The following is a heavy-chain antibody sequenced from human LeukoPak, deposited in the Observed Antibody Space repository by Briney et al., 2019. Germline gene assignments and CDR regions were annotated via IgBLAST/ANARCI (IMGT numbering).Heavy chain of an antibody. CDR3: ARAYSGYDNLDY. CDR1: GFTFSSYW. Sequence: GGSLRLSCAASGFTFSSYWMHWVRHAPGKGLVWVSRINSDGSSTSYADSVKGRFTISRDNAKNTLYLQMNSLRAEDTAVYYCARAYSGYDNLDYWGQGTLVTVSS. CDR2: INSDGSST. V-gene: IGHV3-74*01. D-gene: IGHD5-12*01. J-gene: IGHJ4*02.